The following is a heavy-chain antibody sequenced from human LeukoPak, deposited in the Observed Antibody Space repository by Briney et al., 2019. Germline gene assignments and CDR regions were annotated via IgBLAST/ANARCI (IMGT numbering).Heavy chain of an antibody. CDR1: GFTFSSYV. Sequence: GGSLRLSCAASGFTFSSYVMSWVRQAPGKGLEWVPAISGSGGSTYYADSVKGRFTISRDNSKNTLYLQMNSLRAEDTAVYYCAKDRGEYYDYVWGSYRLSYFDYWGQGTLVTVSS. D-gene: IGHD3-16*02. V-gene: IGHV3-23*01. CDR3: AKDRGEYYDYVWGSYRLSYFDY. CDR2: ISGSGGST. J-gene: IGHJ4*02.